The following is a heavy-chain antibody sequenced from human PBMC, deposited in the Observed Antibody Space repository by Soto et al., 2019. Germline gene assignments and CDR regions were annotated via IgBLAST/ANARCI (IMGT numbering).Heavy chain of an antibody. CDR3: AKQAEPNYYDSSGYYTVER. D-gene: IGHD3-22*01. Sequence: GSLRLSCAASGFTFSSYAMSWVRQAPGKGLEWVSAISGSGGSTYYADSVKGRFTISRDNSKNTLYLQMNSLRAEDTAVYYCAKQAEPNYYDSSGYYTVERWGQGTLVIVSS. CDR2: ISGSGGST. J-gene: IGHJ4*02. V-gene: IGHV3-23*01. CDR1: GFTFSSYA.